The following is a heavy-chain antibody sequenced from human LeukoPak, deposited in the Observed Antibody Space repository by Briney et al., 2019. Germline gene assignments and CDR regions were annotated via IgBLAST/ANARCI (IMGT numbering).Heavy chain of an antibody. Sequence: PGGSLRLSCAASGFTFSSYSMNWVRQAPGKGLEWVSYISSSSSTIYYADSVKGRFTISRDNAKNTLYLQMNSLRTEDTAIYYCARGTGSSSPTAYFYYYYMDVWGKGTTVTVSS. CDR1: GFTFSSYS. V-gene: IGHV3-48*04. D-gene: IGHD6-6*01. J-gene: IGHJ6*03. CDR2: ISSSSSTI. CDR3: ARGTGSSSPTAYFYYYYMDV.